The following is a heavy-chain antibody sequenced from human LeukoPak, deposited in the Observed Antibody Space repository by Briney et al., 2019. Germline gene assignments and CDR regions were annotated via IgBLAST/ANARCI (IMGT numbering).Heavy chain of an antibody. D-gene: IGHD3-3*01. V-gene: IGHV4-31*03. Sequence: TASETLSLTCTVSGGSISSGGYYWSRIRQHPGKGLEWIGYIYYSGSTYYNPSLKSRVTISVDTSKNQFSLKLTSVTAADTAVYFCARAGGFFSPFGYWGQGTLVTVSS. J-gene: IGHJ4*02. CDR2: IYYSGST. CDR3: ARAGGFFSPFGY. CDR1: GGSISSGGYY.